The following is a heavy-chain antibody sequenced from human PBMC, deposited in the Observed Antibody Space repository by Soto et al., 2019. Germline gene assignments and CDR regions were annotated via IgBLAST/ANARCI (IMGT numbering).Heavy chain of an antibody. CDR3: TRGAGAPWVRFDS. CDR1: GYSITSGFY. D-gene: IGHD3-22*01. J-gene: IGHJ4*02. Sequence: PSETLSLTCGVSGYSITSGFYWGWVRQSPGKGLEWIGSISYSAKTFYNPSLASRLSIAVDTSMNQFSLRLTSVTAADTALYYRTRGAGAPWVRFDSWGQGTLVTVSS. CDR2: ISYSAKT. V-gene: IGHV4-38-2*01.